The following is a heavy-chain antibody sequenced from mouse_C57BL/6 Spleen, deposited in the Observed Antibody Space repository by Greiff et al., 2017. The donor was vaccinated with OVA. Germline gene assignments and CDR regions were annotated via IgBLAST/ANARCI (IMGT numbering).Heavy chain of an antibody. CDR1: GYSITSGYY. CDR3: ARFPPYDYDAMDY. CDR2: ISYDGSN. Sequence: EVQVVESGPGLVKPSQSLSLTCSVTGYSITSGYYWNWIRQFPGNKLEWMGYISYDGSNNYNPSLKNRISITRDTSKNQFFLKLNSVTTEDTATYYCARFPPYDYDAMDYWGQGTSVTVSS. V-gene: IGHV3-6*01. J-gene: IGHJ4*01. D-gene: IGHD2-10*02.